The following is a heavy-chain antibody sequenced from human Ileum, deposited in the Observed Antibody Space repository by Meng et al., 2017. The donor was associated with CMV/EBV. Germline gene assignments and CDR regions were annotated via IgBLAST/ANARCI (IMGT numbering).Heavy chain of an antibody. CDR1: GGTFSSYA. CDR2: IIPIFGTA. D-gene: IGHD3-3*01. J-gene: IGHJ3*02. V-gene: IGHV1-69*05. CDR3: APSRLSRSGYYLSI. Sequence: SVKVSCKASGGTFSSYAISWVRQAPGQGLEWMGGIIPIFGTANYAQKFQGRVTITTDESTSTAYMELSSLRSEDTAVYYCAPSRLSRSGYYLSIWGQGTMVTVSS.